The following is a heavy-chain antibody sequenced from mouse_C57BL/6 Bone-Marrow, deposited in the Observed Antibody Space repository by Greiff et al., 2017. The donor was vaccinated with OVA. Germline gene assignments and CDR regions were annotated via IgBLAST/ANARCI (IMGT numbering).Heavy chain of an antibody. D-gene: IGHD4-1*01. V-gene: IGHV3-6*01. CDR1: GYSITSGYY. CDR2: ISYDGSN. Sequence: EVQLQESGPGLVKPSQSLSLTCSVTGYSITSGYYWNWIRQLPGNKLEWMGYISYDGSNNYNPSLKNRISITRDTSKNQFFLKLNSVTTEDTATYYCARRWDGAWFAYWGQGTLVTVSA. J-gene: IGHJ3*01. CDR3: ARRWDGAWFAY.